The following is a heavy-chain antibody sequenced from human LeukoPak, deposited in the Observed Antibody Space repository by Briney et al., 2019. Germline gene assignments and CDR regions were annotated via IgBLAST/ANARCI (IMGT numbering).Heavy chain of an antibody. CDR1: GFTFSSYA. D-gene: IGHD3-22*01. CDR3: AKDYYYDSSGYFDY. Sequence: GGSLRLSCAASGFTFSSYAMSWVRQAPGKGLEWVSAISGSGGSTYYADSVKGRFTISRDNSKNTLYLQMNSLRAEDTAVYYCAKDYYYDSSGYFDYWGREPWSPSPQ. V-gene: IGHV3-23*01. CDR2: ISGSGGST. J-gene: IGHJ4*02.